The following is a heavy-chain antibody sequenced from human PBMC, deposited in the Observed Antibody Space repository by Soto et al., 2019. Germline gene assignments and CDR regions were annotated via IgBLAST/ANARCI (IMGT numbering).Heavy chain of an antibody. CDR1: GFTFSSYT. D-gene: IGHD6-19*01. V-gene: IGHV3-30-3*01. Sequence: QVQLVESGGGVVQPGRSLRLSCAASGFTFSSYTMHWVRQAPGKGLEWVALISYDGSNKYYADSVKGRFTISRDNSKNKLYLQMNSLRAEDTAVYYCARGAGIAVAGTSFDYWGQGTLVTVSS. CDR2: ISYDGSNK. CDR3: ARGAGIAVAGTSFDY. J-gene: IGHJ4*02.